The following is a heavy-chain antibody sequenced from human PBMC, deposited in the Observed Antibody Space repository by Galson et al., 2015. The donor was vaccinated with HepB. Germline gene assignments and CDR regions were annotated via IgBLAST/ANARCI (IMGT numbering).Heavy chain of an antibody. Sequence: SLRLSCAASGFTFTGHAMSWVRQAPGTGLEWVSSVNGRGDNTYYPDSVKGRFTISRDNSKNTLYLQMGSLRVEDTAVYYCAKDDDSRYNWNYFGDWGQGTLVTVSS. CDR2: VNGRGDNT. CDR1: GFTFTGHA. CDR3: AKDDDSRYNWNYFGD. J-gene: IGHJ4*02. D-gene: IGHD1-20*01. V-gene: IGHV3-23*01.